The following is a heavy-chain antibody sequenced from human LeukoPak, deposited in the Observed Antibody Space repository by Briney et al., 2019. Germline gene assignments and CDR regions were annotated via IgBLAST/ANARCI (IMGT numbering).Heavy chain of an antibody. CDR3: ARGYYYDSSVGAFDI. J-gene: IGHJ3*02. Sequence: SETLSLTCAVYGGSFSGYYWSWIRQPPGKGLEWIGEINHSGSTNYNPSLKSRVTISVDKSKNQFSLKLSSVTAADTAVYYCARGYYYDSSVGAFDIWGQGTMVTVSS. CDR1: GGSFSGYY. CDR2: INHSGST. V-gene: IGHV4-34*01. D-gene: IGHD3-22*01.